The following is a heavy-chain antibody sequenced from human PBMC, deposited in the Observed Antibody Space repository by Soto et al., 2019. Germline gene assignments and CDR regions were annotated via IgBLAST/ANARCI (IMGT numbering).Heavy chain of an antibody. CDR2: ISGSGGST. J-gene: IGHJ4*02. D-gene: IGHD2-15*01. CDR3: AKDYDGVVVAATPGYFDY. Sequence: WGSLRLSCAASGFTFSSYAMSWVRQAPGKGLEWVSAISGSGGSTYYADSVKGRFTISRDNSKNTLYLQMNSLRAEDTAVYYCAKDYDGVVVAATPGYFDYWGQGTLVTVSS. V-gene: IGHV3-23*01. CDR1: GFTFSSYA.